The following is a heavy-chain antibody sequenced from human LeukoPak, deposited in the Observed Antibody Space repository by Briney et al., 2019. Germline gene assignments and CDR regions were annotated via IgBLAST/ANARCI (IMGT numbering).Heavy chain of an antibody. CDR3: ARASYDSSGYLDY. D-gene: IGHD3-22*01. CDR2: IIPILGIA. Sequence: SVKVSCKASGGTFSSYAISWVRQAPGQGLEWMGRIIPILGIANYAQKFQGRVTITTDESTSTAYMELSSLRSEDTAVYYCARASYDSSGYLDYWGQGTLVTVSS. CDR1: GGTFSSYA. J-gene: IGHJ4*02. V-gene: IGHV1-69*04.